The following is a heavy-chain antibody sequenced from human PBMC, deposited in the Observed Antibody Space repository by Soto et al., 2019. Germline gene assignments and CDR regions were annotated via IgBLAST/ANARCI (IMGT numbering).Heavy chain of an antibody. CDR3: SRRIRSFRYYYYAMDI. CDR1: GYTFTDYY. V-gene: IGHV5-51*01. J-gene: IGHJ6*02. CDR2: IYPGDSDT. Sequence: GEFLITSCKASGYTFTDYYICWWRHLPPEGLQWMGIIYPGDSDTCYSPSLQGHVTITVDKSTSTAYLQWTTLTAADTAMYYCSRRIRSFRYYYYAMDIWGQGTMVTVSS. D-gene: IGHD3-10*01.